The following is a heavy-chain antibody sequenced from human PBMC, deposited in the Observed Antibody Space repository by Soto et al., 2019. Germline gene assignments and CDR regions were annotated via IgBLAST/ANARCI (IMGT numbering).Heavy chain of an antibody. CDR1: GFTFSSYS. J-gene: IGHJ6*02. CDR2: ISSSSSYI. CDR3: ARYTVTTTYYYGMDV. Sequence: GGSLRLSCAASGFTFSSYSMNWVRQAPGKGLEWVSSISSSSSYIYYADSVKGRFTISRDNAKNSLYLQMNSLRAEDTAVYYCARYTVTTTYYYGMDVWGQGTTVTVSS. V-gene: IGHV3-21*01. D-gene: IGHD4-17*01.